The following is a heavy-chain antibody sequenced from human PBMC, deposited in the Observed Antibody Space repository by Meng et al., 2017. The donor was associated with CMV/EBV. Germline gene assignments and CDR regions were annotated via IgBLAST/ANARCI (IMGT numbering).Heavy chain of an antibody. CDR3: AREIGYYDSSGYIDY. CDR1: GFTFSSYE. D-gene: IGHD3-22*01. CDR2: ISSSGSTI. Sequence: GGSLRLSCAASGFTFSSYEMNWVRQAPGKGLEWVSYISSSGSTIYYADSVKGRFTISRDNAKNSLYLQMNSLRAEDTAVYYCAREIGYYDSSGYIDYWGQGTLVTAPQ. V-gene: IGHV3-48*03. J-gene: IGHJ4*02.